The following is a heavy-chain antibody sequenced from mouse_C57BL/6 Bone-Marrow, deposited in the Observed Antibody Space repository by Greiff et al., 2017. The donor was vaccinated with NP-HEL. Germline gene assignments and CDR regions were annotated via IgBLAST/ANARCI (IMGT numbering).Heavy chain of an antibody. Sequence: QVQLQQPGAELVRPGSSVKLSCKASGYTFTNYWLDWVKQRPGHGLEWIGNIFPSDSETHYNQKFKDKATLTVDISSNTAYLQLSSLTSEDSAVYYWARYGIYLSLFDFWGQGTTLTVSS. CDR1: GYTFTNYW. CDR2: IFPSDSET. CDR3: ARYGIYLSLFDF. D-gene: IGHD2-1*01. J-gene: IGHJ2*01. V-gene: IGHV1-61*01.